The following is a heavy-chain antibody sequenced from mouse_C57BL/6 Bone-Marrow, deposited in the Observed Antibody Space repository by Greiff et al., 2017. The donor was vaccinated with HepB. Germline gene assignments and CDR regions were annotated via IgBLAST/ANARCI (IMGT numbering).Heavy chain of an antibody. V-gene: IGHV14-4*01. CDR2: IDPENGDT. D-gene: IGHD2-4*01. CDR3: TGYDYDEDFDY. CDR1: GFNIKDDY. Sequence: EVQLQQSGAELVRPGASVKLSCTASGFNIKDDYMHWVKQRPEQGLEWIGWIDPENGDTEYASKFQGKATITADTSSNTAYLQLSSLTSEDTAVYYCTGYDYDEDFDYWGQGTTLTVSS. J-gene: IGHJ2*01.